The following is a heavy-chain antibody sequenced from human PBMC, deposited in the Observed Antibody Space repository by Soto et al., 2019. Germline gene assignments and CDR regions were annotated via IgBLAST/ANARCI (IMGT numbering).Heavy chain of an antibody. CDR2: IYSGGGST. Sequence: EVQLVETGGGLIQPGGSLRLSCAASGFTVSSNYMSWVRQAPGKGLEWVSLIYSGGGSTYYADSVKGRFTISRDDPMNTLYLPMNSLRAEDTAVYYCGRAPPHVVYGDTPPFDYWGQGTLVTVSS. D-gene: IGHD4-17*01. CDR1: GFTVSSNY. J-gene: IGHJ4*02. V-gene: IGHV3-53*02. CDR3: GRAPPHVVYGDTPPFDY.